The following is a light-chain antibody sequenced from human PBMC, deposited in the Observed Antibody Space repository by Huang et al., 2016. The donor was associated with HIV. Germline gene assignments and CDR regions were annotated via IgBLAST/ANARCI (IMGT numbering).Light chain of an antibody. CDR3: QQRSKWPLT. Sequence: EIVLTQSTVTLSLSPGDRATLSCRASQSIGTYLAWYQQKSGQAPRLLIYDVSNRAAGVPARFSASGSETDFTLTIASLDPDDFAIYHCQQRSKWPLTFGGGTKVEMK. V-gene: IGKV3-11*01. CDR1: QSIGTY. J-gene: IGKJ4*01. CDR2: DVS.